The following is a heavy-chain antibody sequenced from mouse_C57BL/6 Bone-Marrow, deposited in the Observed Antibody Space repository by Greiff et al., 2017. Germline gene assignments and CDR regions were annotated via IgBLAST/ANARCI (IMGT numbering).Heavy chain of an antibody. Sequence: ESGPGLVKPSQSLSLTCSVTGYSITSGYYWNWIRQFPGNKLEWMGYISYDGSNNYNPSLKNRISITRDTSKNQFFLKLNSVTTEDTATYYCARGCYGSSYWYFDVWGTGTTVTVSS. CDR1: GYSITSGYY. V-gene: IGHV3-6*01. CDR3: ARGCYGSSYWYFDV. CDR2: ISYDGSN. J-gene: IGHJ1*03. D-gene: IGHD1-1*01.